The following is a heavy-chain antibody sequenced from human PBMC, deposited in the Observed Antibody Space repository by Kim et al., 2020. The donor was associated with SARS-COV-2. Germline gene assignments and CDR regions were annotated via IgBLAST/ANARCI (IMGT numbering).Heavy chain of an antibody. Sequence: GGSLRLSCAASGFTFSSYSMNWVRHAPGKGLEWVSSISSSSSYIYYADSVKGRFTISRDNAKNSLYLQMNSLRAEDTAVYYCARGDGYAYYYDSSGYYGVDGVPNYWGQGTLVTVSS. J-gene: IGHJ4*02. V-gene: IGHV3-21*01. CDR1: GFTFSSYS. CDR2: ISSSSSYI. CDR3: ARGDGYAYYYDSSGYYGVDGVPNY. D-gene: IGHD3-22*01.